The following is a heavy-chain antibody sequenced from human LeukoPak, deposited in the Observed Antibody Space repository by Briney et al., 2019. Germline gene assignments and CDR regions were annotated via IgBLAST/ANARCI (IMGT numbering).Heavy chain of an antibody. V-gene: IGHV3-7*01. D-gene: IGHD3-22*01. J-gene: IGHJ4*02. CDR1: GFTVSSNY. CDR3: ARIHTDYYDSSGYPAGYYFDY. Sequence: GGSLRLSCAAYGFTVSSNYMSWVRQAPGKGLEWVANIKQDGSEKYYVDSVKGRFTISRDNAKNSLYLQMNSLRAEDTAVYYCARIHTDYYDSSGYPAGYYFDYWGQGTPVTVSS. CDR2: IKQDGSEK.